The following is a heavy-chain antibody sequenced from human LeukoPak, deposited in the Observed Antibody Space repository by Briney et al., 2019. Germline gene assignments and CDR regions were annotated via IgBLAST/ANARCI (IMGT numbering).Heavy chain of an antibody. J-gene: IGHJ5*02. CDR3: ARARNDNSDDWFDP. CDR1: GFTFSSYS. Sequence: GGSLRLSCAASGFTFSSYSMNWVRQAPGKGLEWVSYISSSSSTIYYADSVKGRFTISRDNAKNSLYLQMNSLRAEDTAVYYCARARNDNSDDWFDPWAREPWSPSPQ. V-gene: IGHV3-48*04. CDR2: ISSSSSTI. D-gene: IGHD1-1*01.